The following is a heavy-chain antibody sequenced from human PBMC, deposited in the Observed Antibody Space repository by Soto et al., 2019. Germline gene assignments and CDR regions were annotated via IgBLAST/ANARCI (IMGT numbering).Heavy chain of an antibody. D-gene: IGHD3-22*01. Sequence: SETLSLACAFYGGCFYSHAWTWMRQSPGKGLEWSGDINHSGRVNYSPSLKSRVTISLDTSKNQFSLTLSAVTAADTAMYYCSTRAYDTNGYYRFDPWGQGTLVTVS. V-gene: IGHV4-34*01. CDR2: INHSGRV. CDR3: STRAYDTNGYYRFDP. J-gene: IGHJ5*01. CDR1: GGCFYSHA.